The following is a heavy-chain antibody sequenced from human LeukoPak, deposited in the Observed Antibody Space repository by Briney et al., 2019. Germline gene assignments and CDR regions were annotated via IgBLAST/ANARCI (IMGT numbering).Heavy chain of an antibody. J-gene: IGHJ4*02. CDR2: IYYSGST. D-gene: IGHD3-22*01. CDR3: ARAKGFDSSPYDC. Sequence: SWVRQAPGKGLEWIGYIYYSGSTYYNPSLKSRVTISVDTSKNQFSRKLSSVTAADTAVYYCARAKGFDSSPYDCWGQGTLVTVSS. V-gene: IGHV4-30-4*08.